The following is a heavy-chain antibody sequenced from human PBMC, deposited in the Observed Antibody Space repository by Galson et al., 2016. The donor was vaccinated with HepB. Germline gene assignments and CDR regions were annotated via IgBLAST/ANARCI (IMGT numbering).Heavy chain of an antibody. Sequence: SLRLSCAASGLTFSDYWMNWVRQAPGQGLEWVANIKRDGSQIYYVDSVKGRFTISRDSFQNSLFLQMNSLRAEDTAVYYCARAQWRQARRAAYFDYWGQGALVTVSS. CDR3: ARAQWRQARRAAYFDY. D-gene: IGHD5-18*01. J-gene: IGHJ4*02. CDR1: GLTFSDYW. CDR2: IKRDGSQI. V-gene: IGHV3-7*04.